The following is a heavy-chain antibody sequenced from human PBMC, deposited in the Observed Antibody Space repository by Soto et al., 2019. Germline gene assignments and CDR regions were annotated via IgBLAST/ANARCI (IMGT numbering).Heavy chain of an antibody. J-gene: IGHJ4*02. CDR3: ATGVIWIGYFTVDS. D-gene: IGHD3-3*01. CDR1: GGSFGKSA. CDR2: FIPVYRTL. Sequence: RASVKVFCKASGGSFGKSAINWVRQTPGQGLEWLGGFIPVYRTLNYAQKFQGRVTITADESTGTAYMTLSSLASDDTAVYYCATGVIWIGYFTVDSWGQGTRVTVSS. V-gene: IGHV1-69*13.